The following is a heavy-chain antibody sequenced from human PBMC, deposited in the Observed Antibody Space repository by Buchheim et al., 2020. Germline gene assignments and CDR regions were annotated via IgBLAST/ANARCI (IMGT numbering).Heavy chain of an antibody. CDR2: ISYDGSNK. D-gene: IGHD4-23*01. J-gene: IGHJ4*02. CDR1: GFTFSSYG. Sequence: QVQLVESGGGVVQPGRSLRLSCAASGFTFSSYGMHWVRQAPGKGLEWVAVISYDGSNKYYADSVKGRFTISRDNSKNKLYLQMNSLRAEDTAVYYCAKDDYGGNSYFDYWGQGTL. V-gene: IGHV3-30*18. CDR3: AKDDYGGNSYFDY.